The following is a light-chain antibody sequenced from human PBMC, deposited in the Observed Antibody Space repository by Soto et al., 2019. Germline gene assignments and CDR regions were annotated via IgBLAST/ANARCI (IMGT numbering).Light chain of an antibody. CDR3: SSYTSSNTWV. Sequence: QSALTQPPSVSGSPGQSVTISCTGTSSDIGTYNGVSWYQQPPGTAPKLMISEVSNRPSGVPDRFSGSKSGNTASLTISGLQAEDEADYYCSSYTSSNTWVFGGWTKLTVL. J-gene: IGLJ3*02. CDR2: EVS. V-gene: IGLV2-18*02. CDR1: SSDIGTYNG.